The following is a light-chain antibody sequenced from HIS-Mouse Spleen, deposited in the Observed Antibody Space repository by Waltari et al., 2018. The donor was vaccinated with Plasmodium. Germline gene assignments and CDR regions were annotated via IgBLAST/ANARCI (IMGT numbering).Light chain of an antibody. CDR1: QSVSSN. Sequence: EIVMTQSPATLSVSPGERATLSCRASQSVSSNLAWYQQKPGQAPRRLIYGASTRATGIPARFSGSGSVKEFTLTISSLQAEDFAVYYGQQYNNWSFTFGPGTKVDIK. J-gene: IGKJ3*01. CDR2: GAS. CDR3: QQYNNWSFT. V-gene: IGKV3-15*01.